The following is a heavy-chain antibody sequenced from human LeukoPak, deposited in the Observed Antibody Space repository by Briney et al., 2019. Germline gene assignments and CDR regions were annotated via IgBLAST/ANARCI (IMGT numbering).Heavy chain of an antibody. D-gene: IGHD1-26*01. CDR2: IYNSGST. CDR3: SRESGPFSPFGH. Sequence: SETLSLTCTVSGGSISSYSWSWIRQPPGKGLEWIGYIYNIYNSGSTNYNFSLKSRVTMSLDESKNHLSLNLASVTAADTAVYYCSRESGPFSPFGHWGQGTLVTVTS. J-gene: IGHJ4*02. V-gene: IGHV4-59*12. CDR1: GGSISSYS.